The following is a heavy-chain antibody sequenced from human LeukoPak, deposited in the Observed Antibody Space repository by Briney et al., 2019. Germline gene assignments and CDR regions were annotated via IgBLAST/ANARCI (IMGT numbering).Heavy chain of an antibody. CDR1: GYTFTSYG. CDR2: ISAYNGNT. D-gene: IGHD2-15*01. CDR3: ARTYCGGGSCYYYFDY. Sequence: ASVKVSCKASGYTFTSYGISWVRQAPGQGLEWMGWISAYNGNTNYAQKFQGRVTMTRNTSISTAYMELSSLRSEDTAVYYCARTYCGGGSCYYYFDYWGQGTLVTVSS. J-gene: IGHJ4*02. V-gene: IGHV1-18*01.